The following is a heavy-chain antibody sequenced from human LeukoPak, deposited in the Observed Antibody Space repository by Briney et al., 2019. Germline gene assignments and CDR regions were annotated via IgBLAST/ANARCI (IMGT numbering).Heavy chain of an antibody. CDR1: GFTFSSYG. Sequence: GGSLRLSCAASGFTFSSYGMHWVRQAPGKGLEWVAVIWYDGSNKYYADSVKGRFTISRDNSKNTLYLQMNSLRAEDTAVYFCARKYSNSWSFDYWGQGTLVTVSS. D-gene: IGHD6-13*01. CDR2: IWYDGSNK. V-gene: IGHV3-33*01. CDR3: ARKYSNSWSFDY. J-gene: IGHJ4*02.